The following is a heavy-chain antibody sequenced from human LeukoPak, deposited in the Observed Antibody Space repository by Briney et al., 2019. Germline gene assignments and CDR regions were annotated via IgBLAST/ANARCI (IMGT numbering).Heavy chain of an antibody. CDR1: GYTFTGYY. CDR3: AIIAVAGSLDY. V-gene: IGHV1-2*06. D-gene: IGHD6-19*01. Sequence: GASVKVSCKASGYTFTGYYLHWVRQAPGQGLEWMGRINPNSGGTTYAQKFQGMVTMTRDTSISTAYMELSRLRSDDTAVYYCAIIAVAGSLDYWGQGTLVTVSS. CDR2: INPNSGGT. J-gene: IGHJ4*02.